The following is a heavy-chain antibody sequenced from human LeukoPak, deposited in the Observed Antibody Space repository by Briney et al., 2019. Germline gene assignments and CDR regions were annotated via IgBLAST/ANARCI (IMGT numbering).Heavy chain of an antibody. CDR3: ARRYSSSSEYYYYYYYMDV. J-gene: IGHJ6*03. V-gene: IGHV3-21*01. Sequence: GGSLRLSCAASGFSFSSYNLNWVRRAPGKGLEWVSSLSTSSSYIYYADSVKGRFTISRDNAKNSLYLQMNSLRAEDTAVYYCARRYSSSSEYYYYYYYMDVWGKGTTVTVSS. CDR1: GFSFSSYN. D-gene: IGHD6-6*01. CDR2: LSTSSSYI.